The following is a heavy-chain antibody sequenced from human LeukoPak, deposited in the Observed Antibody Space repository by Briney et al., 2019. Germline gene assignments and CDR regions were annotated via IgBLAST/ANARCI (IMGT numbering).Heavy chain of an antibody. D-gene: IGHD2-15*01. V-gene: IGHV3-30*18. CDR3: AKCRSLSPASATNY. J-gene: IGHJ4*02. Sequence: SGGSLRLSCAASGFTFSYYRLHWVRQAPGKGLEWVAVIFDDGSDKYYADSVKGRFTISRDDSKNTLYLQMNSLRAEDVAVYYCAKCRSLSPASATNYWGQGTLVTVSS. CDR1: GFTFSYYR. CDR2: IFDDGSDK.